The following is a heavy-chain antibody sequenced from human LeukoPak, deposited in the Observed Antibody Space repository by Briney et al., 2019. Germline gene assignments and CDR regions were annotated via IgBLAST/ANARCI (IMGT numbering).Heavy chain of an antibody. CDR1: GFTFAGYW. CDR3: AKLSEYSFDS. J-gene: IGHJ4*02. CDR2: IKSDGSVK. D-gene: IGHD6-6*01. V-gene: IGHV3-7*02. Sequence: QPGGSLRLSCTASGFTFAGYWMTWVRHPPGKGLEWVANIKSDGSVKYYVDSVKGRFTVSRDNTKNSLSLQLNSLRAEDTAVYYCAKLSEYSFDSRGQGTQVTVSS.